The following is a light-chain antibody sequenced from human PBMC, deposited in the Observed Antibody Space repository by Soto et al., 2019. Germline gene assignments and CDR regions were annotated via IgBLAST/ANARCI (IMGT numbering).Light chain of an antibody. J-gene: IGLJ2*01. CDR3: QVWDSSSDHPGVV. CDR1: NIGSKS. Sequence: SYELTQPPSVSVAPGQTARITCGGNNIGSKSVHWYQQKPGQAPVLVIYYDSDRPSGIPERFSGSNSGNAATLTISRVEAGDEADYYCQVWDSSSDHPGVVFGGGTKLTVL. CDR2: YDS. V-gene: IGLV3-21*04.